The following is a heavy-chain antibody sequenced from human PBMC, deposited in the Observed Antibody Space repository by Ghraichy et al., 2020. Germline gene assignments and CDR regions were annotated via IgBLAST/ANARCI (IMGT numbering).Heavy chain of an antibody. CDR3: ARGAKAGYFDL. J-gene: IGHJ2*01. Sequence: GGSLRLSCAAPGFTVSSNYVSWVRQAPGKGLEWVSVIYSGGSTYYADSVKGRFTISRHNSKNTLYLQMNSLRAEDTAVYYCARGAKAGYFDLWGRGTLVTVSS. V-gene: IGHV3-53*04. CDR1: GFTVSSNY. CDR2: IYSGGST.